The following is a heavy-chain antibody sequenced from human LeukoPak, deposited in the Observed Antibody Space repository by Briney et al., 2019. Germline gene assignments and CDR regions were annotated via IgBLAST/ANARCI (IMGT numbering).Heavy chain of an antibody. CDR2: IYYSGST. J-gene: IGHJ4*02. Sequence: SETLSLTCTVSGGSISSYYWSWIRQPPGKGLEWIGYIYYSGSTNYNPSLKSRVTISVDTSKNQFSLKLSSVTAADTAVYYCARAVGQWLVEYYFDYWGQGTLVTVSS. CDR3: ARAVGQWLVEYYFDY. V-gene: IGHV4-59*12. D-gene: IGHD6-19*01. CDR1: GGSISSYY.